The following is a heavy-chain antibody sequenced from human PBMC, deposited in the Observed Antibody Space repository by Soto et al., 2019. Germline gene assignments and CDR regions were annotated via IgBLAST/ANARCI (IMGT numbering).Heavy chain of an antibody. J-gene: IGHJ4*02. CDR1: GFTFSSYA. CDR2: ISGSGGST. D-gene: IGHD3-22*01. V-gene: IGHV3-23*01. Sequence: GGSLRLSCAASGFTFSSYAMSWVRQAPGKGLEWVSAISGSGGSTYYADSVKGRFTISRDNSKNTLYLQMNSLRAEDTAVYYCAKDHKGLVVVNKYYFDYWGQGTLVTVSS. CDR3: AKDHKGLVVVNKYYFDY.